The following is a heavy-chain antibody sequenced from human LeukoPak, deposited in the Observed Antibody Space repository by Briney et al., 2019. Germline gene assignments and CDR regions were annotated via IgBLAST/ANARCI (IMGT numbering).Heavy chain of an antibody. CDR1: GFSVSGCW. V-gene: IGHV3-7*01. J-gene: IGHJ4*02. D-gene: IGHD6-13*01. CDR3: AREWQGGIAAAGTRIEGDY. Sequence: GGYLRLYCAGSGFSVSGCWMTWVRQAPGKGLEWVANIKQDGSEKNYVDSVKGRFTISRDNAENSLFLQMNSLRVEDTAVYYCAREWQGGIAAAGTRIEGDYWGQGTLVAVSS. CDR2: IKQDGSEK.